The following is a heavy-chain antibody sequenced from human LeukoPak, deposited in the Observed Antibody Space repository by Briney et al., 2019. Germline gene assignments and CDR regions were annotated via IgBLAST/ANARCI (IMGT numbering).Heavy chain of an antibody. V-gene: IGHV3-11*04. CDR3: AKPSLDYSKPFDY. CDR1: GFTFSDYY. D-gene: IGHD4-11*01. Sequence: PGGSLRLSCAASGFTFSDYYMSWIRQAPGKGLEWVSYISSSGSTIYYADSVKGRFTISRDNAKNSLYLQMNSLRAEDTAVYYCAKPSLDYSKPFDYWGQGTLVTVSS. J-gene: IGHJ4*02. CDR2: ISSSGSTI.